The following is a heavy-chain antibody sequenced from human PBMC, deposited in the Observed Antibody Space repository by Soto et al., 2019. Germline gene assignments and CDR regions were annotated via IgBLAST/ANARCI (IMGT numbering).Heavy chain of an antibody. Sequence: GGSLRLSCAASGFTFSSYAMSWVRQAPGKGLEWVSAISGSGGSTYYADSVKGRFTISRDNSKNTLYLQMNSLRAEDTAVYYSAKDQGGSEMSMDVWGQGTTVTVSS. CDR3: AKDQGGSEMSMDV. J-gene: IGHJ6*02. D-gene: IGHD3-10*01. V-gene: IGHV3-23*01. CDR2: ISGSGGST. CDR1: GFTFSSYA.